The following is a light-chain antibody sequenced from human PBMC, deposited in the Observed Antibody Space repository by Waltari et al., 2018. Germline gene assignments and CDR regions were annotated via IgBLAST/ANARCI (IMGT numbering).Light chain of an antibody. J-gene: IGKJ2*01. CDR3: QQYNSYSPLYT. CDR1: QSISSW. V-gene: IGKV1-5*03. Sequence: DIQMTQSPSTLSASVGDRVTITCRASQSISSWLAWYQQKPGKAPKLLIYKASSLESGGPSRFSGSGSGTEFTLTISSLQPDDFATYYCQQYNSYSPLYTFGQGTKLEIK. CDR2: KAS.